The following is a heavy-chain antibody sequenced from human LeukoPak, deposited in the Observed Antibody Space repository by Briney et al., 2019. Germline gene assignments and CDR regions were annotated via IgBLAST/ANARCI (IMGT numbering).Heavy chain of an antibody. J-gene: IGHJ6*02. Sequence: GGSLRLSCGASGFSFSSYVMHWVRQAPGKGLEWVAVKSYDGSSTYHADSVKGRFTISRDNSGNTLYLQMNSLRAEDTAVYYCAKVNTLGGVIASHYYGMDVWGQGTTVTVSS. CDR2: KSYDGSST. D-gene: IGHD3-16*02. CDR3: AKVNTLGGVIASHYYGMDV. CDR1: GFSFSSYV. V-gene: IGHV3-30*18.